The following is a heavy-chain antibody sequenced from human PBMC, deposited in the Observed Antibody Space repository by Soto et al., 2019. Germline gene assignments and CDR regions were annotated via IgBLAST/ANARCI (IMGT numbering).Heavy chain of an antibody. CDR1: GGTFSSYA. CDR3: ARGGSLEWNYYYYGMDV. J-gene: IGHJ6*02. V-gene: IGHV1-69*13. Sequence: ASVKVSCKASGGTFSSYAISWVRQAPGQGLEWMGGIIPIFGTANYAQKFQGRVTITADESTSTAYMELSSLRSEDTAVYYCARGGSLEWNYYYYGMDVWGQGTTVTVSS. D-gene: IGHD3-3*01. CDR2: IIPIFGTA.